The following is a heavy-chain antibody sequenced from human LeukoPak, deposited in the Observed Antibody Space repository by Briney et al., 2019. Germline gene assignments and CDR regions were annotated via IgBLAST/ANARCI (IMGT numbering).Heavy chain of an antibody. J-gene: IGHJ4*02. D-gene: IGHD5-24*01. CDR1: GGSINNYY. Sequence: PSETPSLTCTVSGGSINNYYWSWIRQSPEKGLEWIGYIHDSGSTNYNPSLKSRVTISVDTSKNQFSLKLSSVTAADTAVYYCVRLDAAAGRYLQFYYWGQGTLVTVSS. CDR2: IHDSGST. V-gene: IGHV4-59*08. CDR3: VRLDAAAGRYLQFYY.